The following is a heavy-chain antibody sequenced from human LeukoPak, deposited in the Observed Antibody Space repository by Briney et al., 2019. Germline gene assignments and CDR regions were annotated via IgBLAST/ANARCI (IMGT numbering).Heavy chain of an antibody. CDR1: GFTFSSYA. Sequence: GRSLRLSCAASGFTFSSYAMHWVRQAPGKGLKWVAVISYDGSNKYYADSVKGRFTISRDNSKNTLYLQMNSLRAEDTAVYYCVCVEMATKAWADFDYWGQGTLVTVSS. CDR3: VCVEMATKAWADFDY. J-gene: IGHJ4*02. V-gene: IGHV3-30*04. D-gene: IGHD5-24*01. CDR2: ISYDGSNK.